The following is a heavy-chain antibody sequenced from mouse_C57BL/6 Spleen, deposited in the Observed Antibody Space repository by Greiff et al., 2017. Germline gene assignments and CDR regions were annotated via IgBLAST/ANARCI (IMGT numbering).Heavy chain of an antibody. D-gene: IGHD1-1*01. CDR2: IYPGNSDT. Sequence: VQLQQSGTVLARPGASVKMSCKTSGYTFTSYWMHWVKQRPGQGLAWIGAIYPGNSDTSYNQKFKGKAKLTAVTSASTAYMELSSLTNEDSAVYYCTRDYGSRTYFDYWGQGTTLTVSS. J-gene: IGHJ2*01. V-gene: IGHV1-5*01. CDR1: GYTFTSYW. CDR3: TRDYGSRTYFDY.